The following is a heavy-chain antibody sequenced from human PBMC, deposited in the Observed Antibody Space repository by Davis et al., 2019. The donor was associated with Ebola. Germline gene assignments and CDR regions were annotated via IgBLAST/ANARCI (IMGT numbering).Heavy chain of an antibody. CDR2: ISWNSGSI. CDR1: GFTFDDYS. J-gene: IGHJ3*02. V-gene: IGHV3-9*01. CDR3: AKDRFSYGSSALRPGAFDI. D-gene: IGHD3-22*01. Sequence: PGGSLRLSCVASGFTFDDYSMHWVRQAPGKGLEWVSGISWNSGSISYADSVKGRFTISRDNANNSLYLQMNSLRAEDTALYYCAKDRFSYGSSALRPGAFDIWGQGTVVTVSS.